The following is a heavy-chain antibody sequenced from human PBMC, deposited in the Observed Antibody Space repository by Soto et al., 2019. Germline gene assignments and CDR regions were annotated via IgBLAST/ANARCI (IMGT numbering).Heavy chain of an antibody. J-gene: IGHJ4*02. CDR3: ARWGIETAVIDY. CDR1: GYVFTNFA. D-gene: IGHD6-13*01. V-gene: IGHV1-3*04. Sequence: ASVKVSCKASGYVFTNFAMHWVRQAPGQRLQWMGWINTANGKTKYSQWFQDRVTITRDTSASTAYMELSSLRYEDMAVYYCARWGIETAVIDYWGQGTLVIVYS. CDR2: INTANGKT.